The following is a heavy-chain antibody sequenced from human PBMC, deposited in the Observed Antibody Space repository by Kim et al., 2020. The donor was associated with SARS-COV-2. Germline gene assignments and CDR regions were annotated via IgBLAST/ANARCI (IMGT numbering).Heavy chain of an antibody. Sequence: GNPTYAQGFTGRFVFSLDTSVSTAYLQISSLKAEDTAVYYCARDRHGFDYWGQGTLVTVSS. J-gene: IGHJ4*02. CDR3: ARDRHGFDY. CDR2: GNP. V-gene: IGHV7-4-1*02.